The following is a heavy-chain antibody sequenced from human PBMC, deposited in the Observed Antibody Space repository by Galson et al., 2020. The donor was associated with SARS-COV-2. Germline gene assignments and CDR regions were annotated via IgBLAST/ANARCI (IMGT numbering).Heavy chain of an antibody. CDR3: ARSIGLRFLEWLLGFDY. D-gene: IGHD3-3*01. Sequence: GESLKISCAASGFTFSSYEMNWVRQAPGKGLEWVSYISSSGSTIYYADSVKGRFTISRDNAKNSLYLQMNSLRAEDTAVYYCARSIGLRFLEWLLGFDYWGQGTLVTVSS. CDR1: GFTFSSYE. J-gene: IGHJ4*02. V-gene: IGHV3-48*03. CDR2: ISSSGSTI.